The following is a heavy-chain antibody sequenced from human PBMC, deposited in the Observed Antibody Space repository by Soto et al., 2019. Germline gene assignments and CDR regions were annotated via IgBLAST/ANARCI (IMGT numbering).Heavy chain of an antibody. V-gene: IGHV1-8*01. Sequence: ASVKVSCKASGYTFTSYDINWVRQAIGQGLEWMGWMNPNSGNTGYAQKFQGRVTMTRNTSISTAYMELSSLRSEDTAVYYCASMQWLSDPDAFDIWGQGTMVTVSS. J-gene: IGHJ3*02. D-gene: IGHD6-19*01. CDR3: ASMQWLSDPDAFDI. CDR1: GYTFTSYD. CDR2: MNPNSGNT.